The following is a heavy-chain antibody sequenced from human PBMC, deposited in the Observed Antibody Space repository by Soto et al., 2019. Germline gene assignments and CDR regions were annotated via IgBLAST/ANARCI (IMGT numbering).Heavy chain of an antibody. Sequence: SGPTLVNPTQTLTLTCTFSGFSLRTTGMRASWIRQPPGKALEWLARIDWDDDKFYSTPLKTRLTISKDTSENQVVLTMTNMDRVDTATYYCARTDGYYRGRHFDFWGQGTMVTV. CDR3: ARTDGYYRGRHFDF. J-gene: IGHJ4*02. CDR1: GFSLRTTGMR. V-gene: IGHV2-70*04. CDR2: IDWDDDK. D-gene: IGHD3-10*01.